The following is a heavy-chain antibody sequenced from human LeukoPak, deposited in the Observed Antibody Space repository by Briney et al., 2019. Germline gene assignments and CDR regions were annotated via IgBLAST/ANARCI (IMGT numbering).Heavy chain of an antibody. V-gene: IGHV3-7*01. J-gene: IGHJ3*02. D-gene: IGHD2-15*01. CDR1: GFVFSHYW. CDR2: IKPDGSQK. CDR3: AREDMWAFDI. Sequence: PGRSLRLSCAASGFVFSHYWMSWVRQAPGRGLEWVANIKPDGSQKDYADFVKGRFTISRDNAKNSLYLQMDSLRSEDTAVYFCAREDMWAFDIWGQGTMVTVSS.